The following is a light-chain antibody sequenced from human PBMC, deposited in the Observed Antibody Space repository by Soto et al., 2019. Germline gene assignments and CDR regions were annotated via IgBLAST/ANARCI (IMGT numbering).Light chain of an antibody. V-gene: IGKV2-28*01. J-gene: IGKJ2*01. CDR3: MQALQAPRT. CDR2: LGS. CDR1: QSLEHSNGYNY. Sequence: DIVMTQAPLSLPVTPGEPASISCRSSQSLEHSNGYNYLDWYLQKPGQSPQLLIYLGSTRASGVPDRVSGSGSGTDFTLKITRVEAGDVGVYYCMQALQAPRTFGQGTKLEIK.